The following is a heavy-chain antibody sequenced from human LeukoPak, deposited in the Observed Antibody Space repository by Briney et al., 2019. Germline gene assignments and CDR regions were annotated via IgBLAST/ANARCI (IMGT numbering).Heavy chain of an antibody. V-gene: IGHV4-39*01. Sequence: PSETLSLTCTVSGGSISSSSYYWGWIRQPPRKGLEWIGSIYYSGSTYYNPSLKSRVTISVDTSKNQFSLKLSSVTAADTAVYYCASRYCSSTSCQRRSFDYWGQGTLVTVSS. J-gene: IGHJ4*02. CDR3: ASRYCSSTSCQRRSFDY. D-gene: IGHD2-2*01. CDR1: GGSISSSSYY. CDR2: IYYSGST.